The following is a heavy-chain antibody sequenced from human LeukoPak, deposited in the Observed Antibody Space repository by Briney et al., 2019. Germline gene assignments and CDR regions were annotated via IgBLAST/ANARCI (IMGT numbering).Heavy chain of an antibody. Sequence: SETLSLTCAGYGGSFSGYYWSWIRQPPGKGVEWIGEINHSGSTNYNPSLKSRVTISVDTSKNQFSLKLSSVTAADTAVYYCARGPDIVVVPAAKHFDPWGQGTLVTVSS. V-gene: IGHV4-34*01. CDR1: GGSFSGYY. D-gene: IGHD2-2*01. J-gene: IGHJ5*02. CDR3: ARGPDIVVVPAAKHFDP. CDR2: INHSGST.